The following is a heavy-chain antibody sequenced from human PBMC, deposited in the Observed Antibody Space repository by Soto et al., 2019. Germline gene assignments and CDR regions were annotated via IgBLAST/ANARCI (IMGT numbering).Heavy chain of an antibody. Sequence: GGSLRLSCAASGFTFSSYGMHWVRQAPGKGLEWVAVIWYDGSNKYYADSVKGRFTISRDNSKNTLYLQMNSLRAEDTAVYYCARDTKPLEWLSRSFDYWGQGTLVTVSS. CDR1: GFTFSSYG. V-gene: IGHV3-33*01. D-gene: IGHD3-3*01. CDR2: IWYDGSNK. J-gene: IGHJ4*02. CDR3: ARDTKPLEWLSRSFDY.